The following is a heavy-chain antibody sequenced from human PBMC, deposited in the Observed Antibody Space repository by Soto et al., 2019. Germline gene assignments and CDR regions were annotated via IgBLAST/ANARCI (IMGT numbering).Heavy chain of an antibody. CDR3: ARTEPMVRGVTPHRPRLYYFDY. V-gene: IGHV4-39*01. CDR1: GGSISSSSYY. J-gene: IGHJ4*02. CDR2: IYYSGST. Sequence: PSETLSLTCTVSGGSISSSSYYWGWIRQPPGKGLEWIGSIYYSGSTYYNPSLKSRVTISVDTSKNQFSLKLSSVTAADTAVYYCARTEPMVRGVTPHRPRLYYFDYWGQGTLVTVSS. D-gene: IGHD3-10*01.